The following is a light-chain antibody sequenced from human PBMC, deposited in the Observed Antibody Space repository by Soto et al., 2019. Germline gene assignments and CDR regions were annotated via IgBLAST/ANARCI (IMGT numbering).Light chain of an antibody. Sequence: DIQMTQSPSTLSGSVGDRVTITCRASESISRYLAWYQQKPGKAPNLLIYKASSLQSGVPSRFTGSGSGTEFTLTISSLQPDDFATYYCQQYNSYSYTFGQVT. CDR2: KAS. CDR3: QQYNSYSYT. J-gene: IGKJ2*01. V-gene: IGKV1-5*03. CDR1: ESISRY.